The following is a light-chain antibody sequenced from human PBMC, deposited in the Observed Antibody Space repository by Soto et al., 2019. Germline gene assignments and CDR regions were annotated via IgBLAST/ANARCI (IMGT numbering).Light chain of an antibody. CDR3: QQYNNWPRT. V-gene: IGKV3D-15*01. Sequence: EVVMTQSPATLSVSPGERVSLSCRASQSVSSDLAWYQQKPGQAPRLHIYRASTRATGIPARFSGSGSGTEFTLTISSLQSEDFAVYSCQQYNNWPRTFGPGTKVEIK. CDR1: QSVSSD. J-gene: IGKJ1*01. CDR2: RAS.